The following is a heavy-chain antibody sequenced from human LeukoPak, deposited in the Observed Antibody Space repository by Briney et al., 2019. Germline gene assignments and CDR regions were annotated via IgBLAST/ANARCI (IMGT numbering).Heavy chain of an antibody. J-gene: IGHJ4*02. CDR1: GYSISSGYY. D-gene: IGHD6-13*01. V-gene: IGHV4-38-2*01. CDR3: ARLDSSSWTNVGWDY. Sequence: PSETLSLTCAVSGYSISSGYYWGWIRQPPGKGLEWIGSIYHSGSTYHNPSLKSRVTISVDTSKNQFSLKLSSVTAADTAVYYCARLDSSSWTNVGWDYWGQGTLVTVSS. CDR2: IYHSGST.